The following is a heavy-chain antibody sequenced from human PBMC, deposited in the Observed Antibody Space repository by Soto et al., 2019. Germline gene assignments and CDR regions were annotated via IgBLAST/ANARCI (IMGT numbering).Heavy chain of an antibody. CDR2: IALSGTTR. CDR1: GFSFSDYS. Sequence: EVQLLESGGDLVQPGGSLRLSCAASGFSFSDYSMNWVRQAPGRGLEWVAFIALSGTTRDYRESVKGRFTISKDKSMNTVYLQMNSLRVEDAAVYYCTKDRVPDGIYSFDYWGQGALVTVSS. CDR3: TKDRVPDGIYSFDY. J-gene: IGHJ4*02. V-gene: IGHV3-23*01. D-gene: IGHD2-15*01.